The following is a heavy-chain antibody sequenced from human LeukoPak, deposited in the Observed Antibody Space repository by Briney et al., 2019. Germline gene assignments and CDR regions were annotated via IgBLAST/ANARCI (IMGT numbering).Heavy chain of an antibody. D-gene: IGHD6-19*01. V-gene: IGHV3-23*01. J-gene: IGHJ4*02. CDR3: ARVAGTKCFDY. CDR2: ISGSGGST. CDR1: GFTFSTYA. Sequence: GGSLRLSCAASGFTFSTYAVSWVRQAPGKGLEWVSSISGSGGSTSYADSVKGRFTISRDNSKNTQYLQMNSLRAEDTAIYYCARVAGTKCFDYWGQGTLVTVSS.